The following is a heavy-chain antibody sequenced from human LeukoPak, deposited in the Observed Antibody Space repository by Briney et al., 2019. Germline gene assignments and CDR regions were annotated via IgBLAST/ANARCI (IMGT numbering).Heavy chain of an antibody. CDR3: AKVKDYYYYAMDV. J-gene: IGHJ6*02. V-gene: IGHV3-23*01. Sequence: GGSLRLSCAASGITFSNYDMSWVRQAPGKGLEWVSAIRDSGGSTYYADSVKGRFTISRDNSKNTLYLQMNSLRAEDTAVYYCAKVKDYYYYAMDVWGLGTTVTVSS. CDR2: IRDSGGST. CDR1: GITFSNYD.